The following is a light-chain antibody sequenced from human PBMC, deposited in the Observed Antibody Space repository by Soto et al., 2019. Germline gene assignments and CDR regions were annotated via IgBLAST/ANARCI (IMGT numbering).Light chain of an antibody. CDR3: HHHNSYSEA. V-gene: IGKV1-5*03. J-gene: IGKJ1*01. Sequence: DIQMTQSPSTLSASVGDRVTITCRASQSISSWLAWYQHKPGKAPKLLIYKASNLTSGVPSRFSGSGSGTEFTLTISSLEPDDFAIYYCHHHNSYSEAFGQGTKVDIK. CDR2: KAS. CDR1: QSISSW.